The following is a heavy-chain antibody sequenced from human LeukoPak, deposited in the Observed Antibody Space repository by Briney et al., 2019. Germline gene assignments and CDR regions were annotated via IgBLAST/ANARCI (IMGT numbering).Heavy chain of an antibody. D-gene: IGHD5-18*01. CDR1: GFSFNTCA. Sequence: GGSLRLSCAASGFSFNTCAMSWVRQAPGKGLEWVSTISGGGRSTDYADSVKGQFTISRDNSKNTLYLQMNSLRAEDTAVYYCAKDFTRGYSYGSGYFDYWGQGTLVTVSS. J-gene: IGHJ4*02. CDR3: AKDFTRGYSYGSGYFDY. CDR2: ISGGGRST. V-gene: IGHV3-23*01.